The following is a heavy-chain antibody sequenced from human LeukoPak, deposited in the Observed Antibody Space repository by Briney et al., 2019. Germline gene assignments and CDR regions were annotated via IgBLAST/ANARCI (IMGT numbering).Heavy chain of an antibody. J-gene: IGHJ4*02. D-gene: IGHD1-7*01. CDR2: IIPILGIA. CDR3: ARDEETGTRLFDY. V-gene: IGHV1-69*04. CDR1: GGTFSSYA. Sequence: GASVKVSCKASGGTFSSYAISWVRQAPGQGLEWMGRIIPILGIANYAQKFQGRVTITADKSTSTAYMELSSLRSEDTAVYYCARDEETGTRLFDYWGQGTLVTVSS.